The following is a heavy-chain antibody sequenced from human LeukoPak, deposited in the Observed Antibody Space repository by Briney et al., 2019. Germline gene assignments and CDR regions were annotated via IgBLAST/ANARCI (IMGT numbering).Heavy chain of an antibody. V-gene: IGHV3-21*01. J-gene: IGHJ6*02. CDR3: ARDGGIIRFGGQDV. Sequence: GGSLTLSCAASGFTFSSYSMNWVRQAPGEGLEWVSSISSSSSYIYYADSVKGRFTISRDNAKNSLYLQMNSLRAEDTAVYYCARDGGIIRFGGQDVWGQGTTVIVS. CDR2: ISSSSSYI. D-gene: IGHD3-16*01. CDR1: GFTFSSYS.